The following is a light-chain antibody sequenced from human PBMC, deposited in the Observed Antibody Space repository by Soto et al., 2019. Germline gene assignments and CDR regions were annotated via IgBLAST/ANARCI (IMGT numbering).Light chain of an antibody. J-gene: IGKJ5*01. CDR2: AVS. CDR3: QQYSSWPIT. CDR1: QTVYNNY. V-gene: IGKV3-15*01. Sequence: EIVLTQSPASLSVSPGERATLSCRASQTVYNNYLAWYQQKPGQAPRLLMYAVSTRATGIPARFSGSGSGKEFTLTISSLQSEDFASYYCQQYSSWPITFGQGTRLEIK.